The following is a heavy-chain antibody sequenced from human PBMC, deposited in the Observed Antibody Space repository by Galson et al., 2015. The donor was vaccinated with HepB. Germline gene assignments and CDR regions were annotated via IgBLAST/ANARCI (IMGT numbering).Heavy chain of an antibody. J-gene: IGHJ4*02. CDR2: INEDDTDR. CDR3: AKWGHGAGWNSLDW. D-gene: IGHD4/OR15-4a*01. V-gene: IGHV3-7*03. CDR1: GFNFGSYW. Sequence: SLRLSCAASGFNFGSYWMSWVRQAPGKGLEWLANINEDDTDRDYVVSVRGRFTISRDNPKNSLYLQMYSLTAEDTAIYFCAKWGHGAGWNSLDWWGQGTLVTVSS.